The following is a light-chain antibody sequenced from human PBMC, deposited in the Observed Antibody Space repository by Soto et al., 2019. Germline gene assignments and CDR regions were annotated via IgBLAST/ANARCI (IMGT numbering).Light chain of an antibody. CDR1: SSDVGAYDY. J-gene: IGLJ1*01. V-gene: IGLV2-11*01. CDR3: SSYTSSSTPYV. CDR2: DVT. Sequence: QSALTQPRSVSGSPGQSVTISCTGTSSDVGAYDYVSWYQQHPGKAPKLMIYDVTKRPSGVPDRFSGSKSANTASLTISGLQAEDEADYYCSSYTSSSTPYVFGTGTKLTVL.